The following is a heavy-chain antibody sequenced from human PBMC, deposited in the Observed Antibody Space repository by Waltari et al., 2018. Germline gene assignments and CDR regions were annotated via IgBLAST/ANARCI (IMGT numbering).Heavy chain of an antibody. V-gene: IGHV1-69*05. CDR3: AGGAYCGGDCYSNFDY. D-gene: IGHD2-21*01. J-gene: IGHJ4*02. Sequence: QVQLVQSGAEVKKPGSSVKVSCKASGGTFSSYAISWVRQAPGQGLEWMGGIIPIFGTANYAQKFQGRVTITTDESTSTAYMELSSLRSEDTAVYYCAGGAYCGGDCYSNFDYWGQGTLVTISS. CDR2: IIPIFGTA. CDR1: GGTFSSYA.